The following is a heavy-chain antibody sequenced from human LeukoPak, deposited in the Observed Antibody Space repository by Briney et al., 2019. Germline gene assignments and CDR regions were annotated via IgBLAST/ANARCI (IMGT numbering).Heavy chain of an antibody. V-gene: IGHV1-24*01. D-gene: IGHD3-10*01. Sequence: ASVKVSCKVSGYTLTELSKHWVRQAPGKGLEWMGGFDPEDGETIYAQKFQGRVTMTEDTSTDTAYMELSSLRSEDTAVYYCATDSHGSGAIYYYYGMDVWGQGTTVTVSS. CDR2: FDPEDGET. J-gene: IGHJ6*02. CDR3: ATDSHGSGAIYYYYGMDV. CDR1: GYTLTELS.